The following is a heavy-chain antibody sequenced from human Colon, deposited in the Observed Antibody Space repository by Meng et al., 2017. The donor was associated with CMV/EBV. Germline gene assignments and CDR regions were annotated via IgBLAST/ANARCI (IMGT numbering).Heavy chain of an antibody. D-gene: IGHD2/OR15-2a*01. V-gene: IGHV1-69*05. J-gene: IGHJ4*02. CDR3: TQLWNEFGYCDSLGCSLDS. Sequence: TFSNFGLSWVRQAPGQGLEWMGGIIPIFHTANYAQKFQGRVTITTDESTSTAYMELSSLSPDDTAVYYCTQLWNEFGYCDSLGCSLDSWGQGTLVTVSS. CDR2: IIPIFHTA. CDR1: TFSNFG.